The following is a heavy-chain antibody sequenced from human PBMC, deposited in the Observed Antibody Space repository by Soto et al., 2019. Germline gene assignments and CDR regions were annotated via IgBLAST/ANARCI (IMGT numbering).Heavy chain of an antibody. Sequence: PSQTLTLTCAISGDSVSSNSAAWNWIRQSPSKDIEWLGSTYYRSKWYNDYAVSVKSRITINPDTSKNQFSLQLNSVTPVHTAVYCCARVDADRVYGMVEWCQGTMVTVSS. CDR2: TYYRSKWYN. D-gene: IGHD2-15*01. CDR3: ARVDADRVYGMVE. J-gene: IGHJ6*02. V-gene: IGHV6-1*01. CDR1: GDSVSSNSAA.